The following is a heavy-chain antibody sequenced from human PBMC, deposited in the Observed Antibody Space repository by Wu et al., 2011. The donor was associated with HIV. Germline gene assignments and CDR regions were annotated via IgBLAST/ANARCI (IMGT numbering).Heavy chain of an antibody. Sequence: QVQLVQSGAEVKEPGASMKVACKASGYTFVGYNVHWVRQVPGQGLEWMGWMNTDSGDTKSAQKFQGWVTMTRDTSISTAYLELNRLRSDDTAIYYCARDLPPVGATREGFDIWGQGTMVTVSS. CDR1: GYTFVGYN. V-gene: IGHV1-2*04. D-gene: IGHD1-26*01. J-gene: IGHJ3*02. CDR2: MNTDSGDT. CDR3: ARDLPPVGATREGFDI.